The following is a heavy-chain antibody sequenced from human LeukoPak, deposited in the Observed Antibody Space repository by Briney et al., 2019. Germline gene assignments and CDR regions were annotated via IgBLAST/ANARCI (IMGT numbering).Heavy chain of an antibody. V-gene: IGHV1-2*02. Sequence: ALVKVSCKASGYTFTVYYMHWVRQAPGQGLEWMGWINPNSGGTNHAQKFQGRVTMTRDTSISTAYMELSRLRSDDTAVYYCARDPRGYSSGWYSGAFDIWGQGTMVSVSS. D-gene: IGHD6-19*01. J-gene: IGHJ3*02. CDR1: GYTFTVYY. CDR3: ARDPRGYSSGWYSGAFDI. CDR2: INPNSGGT.